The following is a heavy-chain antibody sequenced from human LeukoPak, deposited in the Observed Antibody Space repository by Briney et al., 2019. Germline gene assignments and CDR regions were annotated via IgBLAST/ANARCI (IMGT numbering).Heavy chain of an antibody. CDR3: ARRGYYGSGSLINYFDY. CDR1: GFTFSTYG. D-gene: IGHD3-10*01. Sequence: GGSLRLSCAASGFTFSTYGMHWVRQAPGKGLEWVAVISYDRSIKYYADSVKGRFTISRDNSKNTLYLQMNSLRAEDTAMYHCARRGYYGSGSLINYFDYWGQGTLVTVSS. V-gene: IGHV3-30*03. CDR2: ISYDRSIK. J-gene: IGHJ4*02.